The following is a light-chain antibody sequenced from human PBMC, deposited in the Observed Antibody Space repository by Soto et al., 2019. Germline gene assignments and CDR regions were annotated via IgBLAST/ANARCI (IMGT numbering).Light chain of an antibody. CDR1: SGHSSYA. J-gene: IGLJ2*01. CDR2: VSGDGSH. CDR3: QTWGNGIEV. V-gene: IGLV4-69*01. Sequence: QLVLTQSPSASASLGASVKLTCTLSSGHSSYAIAWHQQQPEKGPRYLMQVSGDGSHGKGDGIAERFSGCRSGAERYLSFSRLQAEDEAGFYCQTWGNGIEVFGGGTK.